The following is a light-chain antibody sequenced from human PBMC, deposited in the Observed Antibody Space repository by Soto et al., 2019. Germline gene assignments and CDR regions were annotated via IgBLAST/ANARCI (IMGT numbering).Light chain of an antibody. Sequence: DIVLTQSPGTLSLSPGERATLSCRASQSVSSDLAWYQQKPGQAPRLLIFDVSNRAAGIPARFSGSGSGTDFTLTISSLEPEDFAVYYCHQRGSWPWTFGQGTKVDIK. CDR1: QSVSSD. CDR3: HQRGSWPWT. CDR2: DVS. V-gene: IGKV3-11*01. J-gene: IGKJ1*01.